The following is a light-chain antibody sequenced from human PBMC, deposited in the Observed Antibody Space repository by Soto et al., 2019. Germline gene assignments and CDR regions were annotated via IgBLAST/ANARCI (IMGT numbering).Light chain of an antibody. V-gene: IGKV3-20*01. CDR2: GAS. J-gene: IGKJ1*01. Sequence: EILLTQSPATLSLSPGERATLSFISSQTVSRNLAWYQQKPGQAPRLLIYGASSRATGIPDRFSGSGSGTDFTLTISRLEPEDFAVYYCQRYGSSPPWTFGQGTKV. CDR3: QRYGSSPPWT. CDR1: QTVSRN.